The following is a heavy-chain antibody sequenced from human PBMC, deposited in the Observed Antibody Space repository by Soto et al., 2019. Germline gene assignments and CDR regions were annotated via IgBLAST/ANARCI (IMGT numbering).Heavy chain of an antibody. CDR3: ARYQLLPFLERLPYPDYGYSDMDV. V-gene: IGHV1-18*01. Sequence: GASVKVSCKASGYTFTSYGISWVRQAPGQGLEWMGWISAYNGNTNYAQKLQGRVTMTTDTSTSTAYMELRSLRSDDTAVYYCARYQLLPFLERLPYPDYGYSDMDVWGKGTTVTLSS. D-gene: IGHD3-3*01. J-gene: IGHJ6*03. CDR2: ISAYNGNT. CDR1: GYTFTSYG.